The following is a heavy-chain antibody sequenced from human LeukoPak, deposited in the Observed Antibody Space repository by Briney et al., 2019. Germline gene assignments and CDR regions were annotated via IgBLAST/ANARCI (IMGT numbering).Heavy chain of an antibody. J-gene: IGHJ4*02. Sequence: GESLKISCKGSGYSFTSYWISWVRQMPGKGLEWMGRIDPSDSYTNYSPSFQGHLTISADKSISTAYLQWSSLKASDTAMYYCARLTGLNWGSPAVVITYFDYWGQGTLVTVSS. CDR2: IDPSDSYT. V-gene: IGHV5-10-1*01. CDR3: ARLTGLNWGSPAVVITYFDY. D-gene: IGHD7-27*01. CDR1: GYSFTSYW.